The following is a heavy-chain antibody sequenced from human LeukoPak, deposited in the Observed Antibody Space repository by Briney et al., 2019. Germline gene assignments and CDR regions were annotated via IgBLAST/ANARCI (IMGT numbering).Heavy chain of an antibody. CDR2: ISSSGTHI. CDR3: ARALAAAGTGYYFDY. V-gene: IGHV3-21*01. CDR1: GFMFSIYG. Sequence: GGSLRLSCAASGFMFSIYGMHWVRQAPGKGLEWVSSISSSGTHIYYAYSVKGRFTISRDNAMNSLYLQMNSLRAEDTAVYYCARALAAAGTGYYFDYWGQGTLVTVSS. D-gene: IGHD6-13*01. J-gene: IGHJ4*02.